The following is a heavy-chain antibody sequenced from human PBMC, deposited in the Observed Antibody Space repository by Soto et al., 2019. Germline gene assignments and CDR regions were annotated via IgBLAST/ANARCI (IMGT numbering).Heavy chain of an antibody. CDR3: ARHGNVDTAMDLDY. J-gene: IGHJ4*02. CDR2: IYYSGST. D-gene: IGHD5-18*01. V-gene: IGHV4-39*01. CDR1: GGSISSGGYY. Sequence: SETLSLTCAVSGGSISSGGYYWGWIRQPPGKGLEWIGSIYYSGSTYYNPSLKSRVTISVDTSKNQFSLKLSSVTAADTAVYYCARHGNVDTAMDLDYWGQGTLVTVSS.